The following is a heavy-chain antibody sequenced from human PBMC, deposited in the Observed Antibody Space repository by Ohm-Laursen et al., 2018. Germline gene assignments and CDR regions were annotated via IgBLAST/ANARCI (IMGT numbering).Heavy chain of an antibody. CDR3: ASDPELLRAFKI. V-gene: IGHV3-66*01. CDR1: GFTVSTHY. D-gene: IGHD1-26*01. CDR2: IYSGGDK. Sequence: SLRLSCTASGFTVSTHYMSWVRQAPGKGLEWVSVIYSGGDKYYADSVKGRFTISRDNSKNTLYLQMNSLRAEDTAVYYCASDPELLRAFKIWGQGTMVTVSS. J-gene: IGHJ3*02.